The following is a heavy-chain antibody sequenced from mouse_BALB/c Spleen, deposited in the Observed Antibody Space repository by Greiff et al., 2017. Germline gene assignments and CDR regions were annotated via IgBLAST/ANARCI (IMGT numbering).Heavy chain of an antibody. V-gene: IGHV5-9-4*01. CDR1: GFTFSSYA. J-gene: IGHJ4*01. CDR2: ISSGGSYT. D-gene: IGHD2-3*01. Sequence: EVQGVESGGGLVKPGGSLKLSCAASGFTFSSYAMSWVRQSPEKRLEWVAEISSGGSYTYYPDTVTGRFTISRDNAKNTLYLEMSSLRSEDTAMYYCASSDGYFYAMDYWGQGTSVTVAS. CDR3: ASSDGYFYAMDY.